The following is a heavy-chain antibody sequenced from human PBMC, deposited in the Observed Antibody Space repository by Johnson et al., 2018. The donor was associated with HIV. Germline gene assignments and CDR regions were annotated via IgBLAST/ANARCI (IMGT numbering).Heavy chain of an antibody. Sequence: VQLVESGGGLVQPGGSLRLACAASGFTFSSYDMHWVRQATGKGLEWVSALGTAGDTYHPGSVKGRFTISRENAKNSLYLQRNSLRGGDTAVYYCARGGAHDAFDIWGQGTMVTVSS. J-gene: IGHJ3*02. CDR2: LGTAGDT. V-gene: IGHV3-13*01. CDR1: GFTFSSYD. CDR3: ARGGAHDAFDI. D-gene: IGHD3-16*01.